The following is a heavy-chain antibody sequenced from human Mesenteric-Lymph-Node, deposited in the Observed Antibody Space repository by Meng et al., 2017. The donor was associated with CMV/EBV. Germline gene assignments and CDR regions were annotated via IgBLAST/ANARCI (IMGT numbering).Heavy chain of an antibody. CDR3: ARHIVVAGYYYGMDV. CDR2: IKSGGAT. Sequence: GGSLRLSCAASGFSASSSYLSWVRQAPGKGLEWVSIIKSGGATDYADSVKGRFTISRDNSKNALSLQMSSLRAEDTAVYYCARHIVVAGYYYGMDVWGQGTTVTVSS. CDR1: GFSASSSY. V-gene: IGHV3-66*02. J-gene: IGHJ6*02. D-gene: IGHD2-2*01.